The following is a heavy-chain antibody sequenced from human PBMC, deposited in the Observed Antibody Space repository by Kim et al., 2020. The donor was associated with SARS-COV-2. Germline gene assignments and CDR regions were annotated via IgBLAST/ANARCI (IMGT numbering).Heavy chain of an antibody. D-gene: IGHD6-13*01. Sequence: SETLSLTCAVYGGSFSGYYWSWIRQPPGKGLEWIGEINHSGSTNYNPSLKSRVTISVDTSKNQFSLKLSSVTAADTAVYYCARGQYSSSWYGVSGWFDP. CDR1: GGSFSGYY. V-gene: IGHV4-34*01. J-gene: IGHJ5*02. CDR2: INHSGST. CDR3: ARGQYSSSWYGVSGWFDP.